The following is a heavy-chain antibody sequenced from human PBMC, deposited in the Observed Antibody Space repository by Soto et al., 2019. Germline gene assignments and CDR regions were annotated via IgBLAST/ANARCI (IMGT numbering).Heavy chain of an antibody. CDR1: GFTFSSYD. Sequence: EVQLLESGGGLVQPGGSLRLSCSASGFTFSSYDMTWVRQAPGMGLEWVSSISGTTNYIYYGDSMKGRFTISRDNAKNSLYLEMNSLRAEDTAVYYCARESEDLTSNFDYWGQGTLVTVSS. J-gene: IGHJ4*02. CDR2: ISGTTNYI. V-gene: IGHV3-21*06. CDR3: ARESEDLTSNFDY.